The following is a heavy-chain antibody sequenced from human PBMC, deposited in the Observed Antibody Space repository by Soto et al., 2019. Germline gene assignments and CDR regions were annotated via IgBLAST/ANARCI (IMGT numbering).Heavy chain of an antibody. CDR2: IYWDDDK. Sequence: QITLKESGPTLVKPTQTLTLTCTFSGFSLSTSGVGVGWIRQPPGKALEWLAIIYWDDDKRYSPSLKSRLTITKDTSKNQVVLTMTNMDPVDTATYYCALSPQWLVHSTFDPWGQGTLVTVSS. CDR1: GFSLSTSGVG. J-gene: IGHJ5*02. CDR3: ALSPQWLVHSTFDP. V-gene: IGHV2-5*02. D-gene: IGHD6-19*01.